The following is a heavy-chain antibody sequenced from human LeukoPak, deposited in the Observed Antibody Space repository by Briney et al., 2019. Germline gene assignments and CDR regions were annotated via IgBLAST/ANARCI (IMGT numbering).Heavy chain of an antibody. CDR2: IYHSGST. CDR1: GGSISSGGYS. J-gene: IGHJ4*02. CDR3: ARLVAATGNFDY. D-gene: IGHD6-13*01. V-gene: IGHV4-30-2*01. Sequence: SETLSLTCAVSGGSISSGGYSWSWIRQPPGRGLEWIGYIYHSGSTYYNPSLKSRVTISVDRSRNQFSLKLSSVTAADTAVYYCARLVAATGNFDYWGQGTLVTVSS.